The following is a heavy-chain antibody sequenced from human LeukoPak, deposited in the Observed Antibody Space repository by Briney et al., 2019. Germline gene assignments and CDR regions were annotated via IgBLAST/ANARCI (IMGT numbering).Heavy chain of an antibody. Sequence: SETLSLTCAVYGGSFSGYYWSWVRQPPGKGLEWIGEINYSGSTNYNPSLKSRVTISVDTSKNQFSLKLSSVTAADTAVYYCARGKDYSDSSGYTDYWGQGTLVTVSS. J-gene: IGHJ4*02. CDR3: ARGKDYSDSSGYTDY. CDR2: INYSGST. V-gene: IGHV4-34*01. CDR1: GGSFSGYY. D-gene: IGHD3-22*01.